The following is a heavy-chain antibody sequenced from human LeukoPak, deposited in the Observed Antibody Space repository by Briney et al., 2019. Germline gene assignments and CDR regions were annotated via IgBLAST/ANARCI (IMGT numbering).Heavy chain of an antibody. CDR1: GGTFSSYA. V-gene: IGHV1-18*01. CDR3: AREEGAYYYGSGSLPVDY. J-gene: IGHJ4*02. CDR2: ISAYNGNT. D-gene: IGHD3-10*01. Sequence: GASVKVSCKASGGTFSSYAISWVRQAPGQGLEWMGWISAYNGNTNYAQKLQGRVTMTTDTSTSTAYMELRSLRSDDTAVYYCAREEGAYYYGSGSLPVDYWGQGTLVTVSS.